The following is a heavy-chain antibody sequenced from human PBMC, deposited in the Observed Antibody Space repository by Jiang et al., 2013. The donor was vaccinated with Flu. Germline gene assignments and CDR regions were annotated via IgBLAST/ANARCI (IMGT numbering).Heavy chain of an antibody. J-gene: IGHJ6*02. V-gene: IGHV3-7*01. CDR3: AREDCSGGSRYPENYYYYYYGMDV. Sequence: DGSEKYYVDSVKGRFTISRDNAKNSLYLQMNSLRAEDTAVYYCAREDCSGGSRYPENYYYYYYGMDVWGQGTTVTVSS. CDR2: DGSEK. D-gene: IGHD2-15*01.